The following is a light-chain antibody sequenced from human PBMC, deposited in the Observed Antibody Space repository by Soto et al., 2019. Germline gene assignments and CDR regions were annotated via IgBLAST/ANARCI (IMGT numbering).Light chain of an antibody. CDR3: QQYDSSPRT. CDR2: DAS. J-gene: IGKJ1*01. V-gene: IGKV3-11*01. Sequence: EIVLTQSPATLSLSPGERATLSCRASQSIRSYLAWFQQKPGQAPRLLIYDASNRATGIPVRFSGSGSGTDFSLTISSLEPEDFAVYYCQQYDSSPRTFGQGTKVEIK. CDR1: QSIRSY.